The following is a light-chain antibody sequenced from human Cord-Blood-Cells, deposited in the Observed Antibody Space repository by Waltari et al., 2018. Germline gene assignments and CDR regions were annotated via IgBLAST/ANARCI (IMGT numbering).Light chain of an antibody. V-gene: IGLV2-14*01. J-gene: IGLJ1*01. CDR2: EVS. CDR1: SSDLGGYNY. CDR3: SSYTSSSTYV. Sequence: QPALTQPASVSGSPGQSITISCTGTSSDLGGYNYVSWYQQHPGKAPKLMIYEVSNRPSGVSNRFSGSKSGNTASLTISGLQAEDEADYYCSSYTSSSTYVFGTGTKVTVL.